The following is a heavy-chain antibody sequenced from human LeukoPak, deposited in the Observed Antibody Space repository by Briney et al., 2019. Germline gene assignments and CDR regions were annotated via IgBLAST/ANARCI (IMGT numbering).Heavy chain of an antibody. CDR2: IYYSGST. D-gene: IGHD2-15*01. Sequence: SETLSLTCTVSGGSISSYYWSWIRQPPGKGLEWIGYIYYSGSTNYNPSLKSRVTISVDTSKNQFSLKLSSVTAADTAVYYCARSPVVAATRWFDPWGQGTLVTVSS. CDR1: GGSISSYY. CDR3: ARSPVVAATRWFDP. V-gene: IGHV4-59*01. J-gene: IGHJ5*02.